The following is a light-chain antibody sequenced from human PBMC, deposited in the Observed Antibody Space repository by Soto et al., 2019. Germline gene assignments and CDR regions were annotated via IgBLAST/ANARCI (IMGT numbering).Light chain of an antibody. CDR1: QSVTSSY. CDR3: EQYDKSIT. J-gene: IGKJ4*01. CDR2: GAS. Sequence: EILLTQSPATLSLSPGERATLSCRASQSVTSSYLAWYQQKPGQAPRLLIYGASSRATGIPDRFSGSGSGTDFTLTINRLEPEDFAVYYCEQYDKSITFGGGTKVDIK. V-gene: IGKV3-20*01.